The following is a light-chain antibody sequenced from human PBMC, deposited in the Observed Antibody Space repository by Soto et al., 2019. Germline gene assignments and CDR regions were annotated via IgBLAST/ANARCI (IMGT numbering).Light chain of an antibody. J-gene: IGKJ1*01. CDR2: GAS. Sequence: EIVLTQSPGTLSLSPGERATLSCRASQSVSSSYLAWYQQKPGQAPRLLIYGASSRATGIPARFSGSGFGTDFTLTISSLEPEDFAAYYCQQRSNWWTFGQGTKVDIK. CDR1: QSVSSSY. CDR3: QQRSNWWT. V-gene: IGKV3D-20*02.